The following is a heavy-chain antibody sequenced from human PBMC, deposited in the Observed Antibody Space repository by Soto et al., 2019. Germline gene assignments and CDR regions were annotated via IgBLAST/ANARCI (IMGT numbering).Heavy chain of an antibody. CDR1: GFSFSKYA. D-gene: IGHD2-21*02. CDR2: TGGSGTST. J-gene: IGHJ5*02. Sequence: EVQLLESGGGLVQPGGSLRLSCAASGFSFSKYAMSWVRQAPGKGLEWVSATGGSGTSTYYADSVQGRFTISRDNSKNILYLRMDRLRAEDTAVYYCANLAYCGGDCYSGGYAWGQGTLVTVSS. V-gene: IGHV3-23*01. CDR3: ANLAYCGGDCYSGGYA.